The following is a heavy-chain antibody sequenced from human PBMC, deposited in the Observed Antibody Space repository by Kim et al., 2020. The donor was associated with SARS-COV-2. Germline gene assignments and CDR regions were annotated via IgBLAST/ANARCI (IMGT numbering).Heavy chain of an antibody. J-gene: IGHJ4*02. Sequence: ADSVKGRFTISRDNAKNSLYLQMNSLRDEDTAVYYCARDRPEVKAGGSPYWGQGTLVTVSS. V-gene: IGHV3-48*02. D-gene: IGHD3-16*01. CDR3: ARDRPEVKAGGSPY.